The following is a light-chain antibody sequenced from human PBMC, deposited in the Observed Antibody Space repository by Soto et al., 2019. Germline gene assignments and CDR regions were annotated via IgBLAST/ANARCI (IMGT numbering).Light chain of an antibody. CDR2: DAS. J-gene: IGKJ1*01. V-gene: IGKV1-5*01. CDR1: QRIGRW. CDR3: EQYNTFPWT. Sequence: DIQMTQSPSTLSASVGDRVTISCRASQRIGRWLAWYQQKPGKAPKPLMYDASTLESGVPSRFSGSGSGTEFTLTISSLQPDDFATYDCEQYNTFPWTYGQGTKVEIK.